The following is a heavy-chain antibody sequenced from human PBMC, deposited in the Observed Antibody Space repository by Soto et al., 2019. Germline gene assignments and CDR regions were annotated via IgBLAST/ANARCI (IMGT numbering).Heavy chain of an antibody. V-gene: IGHV3-7*05. CDR2: IKKDGSEK. J-gene: IGHJ4*02. CDR1: GFTFNDHW. Sequence: GGSLRLSCAASGFTFNDHWMTWVRQAPGKGLEWVADIKKDGSEKKYVDSVKGRFTISRENAKNSLYLQMNSLRPEDTAVYYCARVAVDTGYRPFDYWGQGTPVTVSS. D-gene: IGHD5-18*01. CDR3: ARVAVDTGYRPFDY.